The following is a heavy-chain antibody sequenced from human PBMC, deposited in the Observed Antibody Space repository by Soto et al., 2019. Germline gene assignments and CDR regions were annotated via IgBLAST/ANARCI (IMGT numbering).Heavy chain of an antibody. CDR2: ISYDGSNK. V-gene: IGHV3-30-3*01. CDR3: ARKYLEAMVEREDDAFLI. CDR1: GFTFSSYA. Sequence: QVQLVESGGGVVQPGRSLRLSCAASGFTFSSYAMHWVRQAPGKGLEWVAVISYDGSNKYYADSVKGRFTISRDNSKNTLYLQMNSLRAEDMAVYYCARKYLEAMVEREDDAFLIWVQGTMVTVSS. D-gene: IGHD5-18*01. J-gene: IGHJ3*02.